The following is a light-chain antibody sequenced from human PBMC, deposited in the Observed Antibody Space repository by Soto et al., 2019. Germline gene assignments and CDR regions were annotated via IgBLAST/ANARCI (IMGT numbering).Light chain of an antibody. Sequence: QSALTQPASVSGSPGQSITISCTGTSSDVGGYNYVSWYQQHPGKAPKFMIYEVSYRPSGVSNRFSGSKSGNTASLAITGLQPEDEADYYCQSYDSSLKNSVFGGGTKLTVL. CDR2: EVS. CDR3: QSYDSSLKNSV. V-gene: IGLV2-14*01. J-gene: IGLJ3*02. CDR1: SSDVGGYNY.